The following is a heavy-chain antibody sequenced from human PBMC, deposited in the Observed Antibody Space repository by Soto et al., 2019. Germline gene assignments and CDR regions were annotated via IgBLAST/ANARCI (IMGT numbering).Heavy chain of an antibody. CDR3: ARDPQLERRREFDY. Sequence: QVQLVQSGAEVKKPGASVKVSCKASGYTFSTYGISWVRQAPGQGLEWMGWISVYNGNTNYAQSLQGRVTMTTDTSPSTAYMELRSLRSDDTAVYYCARDPQLERRREFDYWGQGTLVTVSS. J-gene: IGHJ4*02. V-gene: IGHV1-18*01. D-gene: IGHD1-1*01. CDR1: GYTFSTYG. CDR2: ISVYNGNT.